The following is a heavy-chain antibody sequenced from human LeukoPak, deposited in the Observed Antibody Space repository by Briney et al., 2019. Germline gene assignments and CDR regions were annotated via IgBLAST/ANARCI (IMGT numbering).Heavy chain of an antibody. V-gene: IGHV1-69*04. Sequence: GASVKVSCKASGGTFSSYAISWVRQAPGQGLEWMGRIIPILGIANYAQKFQGRVTITTDESTSTAYMELSSLGSEDTAVYYCARGLTTGYYYYYMDVWGKGTTVTVSS. J-gene: IGHJ6*03. D-gene: IGHD3-9*01. CDR2: IIPILGIA. CDR1: GGTFSSYA. CDR3: ARGLTTGYYYYYMDV.